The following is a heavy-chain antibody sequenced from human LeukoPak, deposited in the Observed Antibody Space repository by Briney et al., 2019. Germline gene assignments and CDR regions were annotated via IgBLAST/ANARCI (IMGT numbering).Heavy chain of an antibody. D-gene: IGHD2-21*01. CDR2: ISWDGGST. V-gene: IGHV3-43*01. CDR3: QKDIRREEAGDPSSYSSGMNV. CDR1: GFTFDDYT. Sequence: GGSLRLSCAASGFTFDDYTMHWVRQAPGKGLEWVSLISWDGGSTYYADSVKGRFTISRDNSKNSLYLQMNSLRTEDTALYYSQKDIRREEAGDPSSYSSGMNVWAKGPRSPSPQ. J-gene: IGHJ6*04.